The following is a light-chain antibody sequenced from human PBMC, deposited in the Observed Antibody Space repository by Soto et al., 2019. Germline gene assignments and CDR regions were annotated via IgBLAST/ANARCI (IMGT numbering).Light chain of an antibody. Sequence: EIVLTQSPATLSLSPGERATLSCGAGQSVSSYFAWYQQKPGQAPRLLIYDASHRATGIPARFSGSGSGTDFTLTICSLEPEDFAVYYCQQRSNWPPVTFGGGTKVEIK. CDR1: QSVSSY. J-gene: IGKJ4*01. CDR3: QQRSNWPPVT. V-gene: IGKV3-11*01. CDR2: DAS.